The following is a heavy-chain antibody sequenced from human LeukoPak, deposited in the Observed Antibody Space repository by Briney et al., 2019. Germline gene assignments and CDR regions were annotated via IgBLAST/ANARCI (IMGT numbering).Heavy chain of an antibody. Sequence: ASVKVSCKASRGTFTSYTISWVRQAPGHGLECMAGIIPYIGTANLTPKYKGRGTYTADESTSTASMDMSSLRSEDTAVCYCATDGGYDDVLGSYPIDAFDIWGQGTTVTVSS. V-gene: IGHV1-69*13. D-gene: IGHD3-16*01. J-gene: IGHJ3*02. CDR3: ATDGGYDDVLGSYPIDAFDI. CDR1: RGTFTSYT. CDR2: IIPYIGTA.